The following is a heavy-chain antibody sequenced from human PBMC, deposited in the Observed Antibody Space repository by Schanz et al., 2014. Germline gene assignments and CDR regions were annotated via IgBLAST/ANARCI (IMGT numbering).Heavy chain of an antibody. D-gene: IGHD3-3*01. CDR2: IGSSSTTM. V-gene: IGHV3-48*01. CDR3: ARADFWTGYASLDYYYGMDV. CDR1: GFTFFTYN. J-gene: IGHJ6*02. Sequence: DVYLVESGGGLVQPGGSLRLSCAASGFTFFTYNMNWVRQAPGRGLEWISYIGSSSTTMYYADSVKGRFTISRDNAKNSLFLQMNSLRAEDTAVYYCARADFWTGYASLDYYYGMDVWGQGTTVTVSS.